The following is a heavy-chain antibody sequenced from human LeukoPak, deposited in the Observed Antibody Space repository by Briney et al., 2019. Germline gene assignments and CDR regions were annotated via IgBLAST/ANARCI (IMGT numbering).Heavy chain of an antibody. Sequence: SETLSLTCTVSGGSISSSSYYWGWIRQPPGKGLEWIGSIYYSGSTYYNPSLKSRVTISVDTSKNQFSLKLSSVTAADTAAYYCARDGFRGGIQLWLSPWGQGTLVTVSS. CDR2: IYYSGST. V-gene: IGHV4-39*07. D-gene: IGHD5-18*01. CDR1: GGSISSSSYY. J-gene: IGHJ5*02. CDR3: ARDGFRGGIQLWLSP.